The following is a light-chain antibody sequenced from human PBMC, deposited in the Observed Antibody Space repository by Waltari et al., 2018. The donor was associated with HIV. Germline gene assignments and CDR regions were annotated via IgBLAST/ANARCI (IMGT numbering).Light chain of an antibody. CDR1: SSHVGRYNI. Sequence: QSALTQPASVSGSPGQSITISCTGTSSHVGRYNILSLYQQHPGKAPKLMIYEVSTRPSGVSNRFSGSKSGNTASLTISGLQAEDEADYYCCSYAGSSTWVFGGGTKLTVL. CDR2: EVS. V-gene: IGLV2-23*02. J-gene: IGLJ3*02. CDR3: CSYAGSSTWV.